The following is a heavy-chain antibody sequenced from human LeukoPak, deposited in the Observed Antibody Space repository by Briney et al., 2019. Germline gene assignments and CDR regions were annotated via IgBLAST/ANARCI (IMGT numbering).Heavy chain of an antibody. CDR1: GFTFSSYW. D-gene: IGHD3-22*01. V-gene: IGHV3-23*01. CDR2: ISGSGGRT. Sequence: GGSLRLSCAASGFTFSSYWMSWVRQAPGKGLEWVSGISGSGGRTYYADYVKGRFTISRDNSKNTLYLHLDDLRADATAIYYCAKKIGAPYDSSEAYFLFDYWGQGTLVTVSS. CDR3: AKKIGAPYDSSEAYFLFDY. J-gene: IGHJ4*02.